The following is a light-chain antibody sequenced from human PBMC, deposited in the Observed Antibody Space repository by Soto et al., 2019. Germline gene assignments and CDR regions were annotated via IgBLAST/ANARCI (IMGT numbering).Light chain of an antibody. CDR3: QVWDSSSDHYV. CDR2: DDS. J-gene: IGLJ1*01. V-gene: IGLV3-21*02. Sequence: SYELTQPPAVSLAPGQTARVACGGHNIIRKSVHWYQQTPGQAPVLVVCDDSVRPYVIPERFSGSHSENTATLTISRVEAGDEADYFCQVWDSSSDHYVFGAGTKVTVL. CDR1: NIIRKS.